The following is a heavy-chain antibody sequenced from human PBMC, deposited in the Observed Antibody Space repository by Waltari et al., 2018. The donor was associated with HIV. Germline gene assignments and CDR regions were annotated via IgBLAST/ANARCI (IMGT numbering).Heavy chain of an antibody. J-gene: IGHJ4*02. CDR1: GLAFTSYW. CDR2: INSDGRRR. V-gene: IGHV3-74*03. D-gene: IGHD3-10*01. Sequence: EVQLVESGGGLVQPGGSLRLPCTASGLAFTSYWLHWVRQVPGKGLVWVSGINSDGRRRTYADSLRGRFTISRDNAKNTLFLQMNSLRVEDTALYYCARSLHYYGSGRFDFWGQGTLVAVSS. CDR3: ARSLHYYGSGRFDF.